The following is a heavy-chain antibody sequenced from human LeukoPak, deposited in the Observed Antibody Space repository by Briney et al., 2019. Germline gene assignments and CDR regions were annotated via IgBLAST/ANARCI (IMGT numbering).Heavy chain of an antibody. CDR2: ISGSGGIT. Sequence: GGSLRLSCAASGFTFGSYAIYWVRQAPGKGPEWFSGISGSGGITYFADSVKGRFIISRDNSKNTVYLQINNLRAEDTALYYCAKTRAGNSSGRDPGWPMDYWGQGTLVTVSS. J-gene: IGHJ4*02. CDR1: GFTFGSYA. D-gene: IGHD3-22*01. CDR3: AKTRAGNSSGRDPGWPMDY. V-gene: IGHV3-23*01.